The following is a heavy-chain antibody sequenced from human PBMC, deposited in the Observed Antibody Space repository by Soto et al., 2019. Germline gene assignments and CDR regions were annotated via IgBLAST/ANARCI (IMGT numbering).Heavy chain of an antibody. CDR3: AREGGSLKWFDP. D-gene: IGHD2-15*01. V-gene: IGHV1-3*01. CDR1: GYTFTSYA. Sequence: ASVKVSCKASGYTFTSYAMHWVRQAPGQRLEWMGWINAGNGNTKYSQKFQGRVTITRDTSASTAYMELSSLRSEDTAVYYCAREGGSLKWFDPWGRGTLVTVSS. J-gene: IGHJ5*02. CDR2: INAGNGNT.